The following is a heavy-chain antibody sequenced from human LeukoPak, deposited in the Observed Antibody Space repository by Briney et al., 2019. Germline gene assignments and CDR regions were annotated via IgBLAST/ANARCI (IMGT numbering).Heavy chain of an antibody. J-gene: IGHJ4*02. Sequence: GGSLRLSCAASGFTFSSYAMSWVRQAPGKGLEWVSAISGSGGSTYYADSVKGRFTISRDNSKNTPYLQMNSLRAEDTAVYYCATPNPDSSGYYYLSQPDYWGQGTLVTVSS. CDR1: GFTFSSYA. CDR2: ISGSGGST. V-gene: IGHV3-23*01. CDR3: ATPNPDSSGYYYLSQPDY. D-gene: IGHD3-22*01.